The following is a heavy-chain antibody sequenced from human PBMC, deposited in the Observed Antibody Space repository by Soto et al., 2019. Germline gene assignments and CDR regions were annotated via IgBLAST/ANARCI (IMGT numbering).Heavy chain of an antibody. J-gene: IGHJ6*03. V-gene: IGHV4-59*08. CDR1: GGSISSYY. Sequence: SETLSLTCTVSGGSISSYYWSWIRQPPGKGLEWIWYIYYSGSTNYNPSLKSRVTISVDTSKNQFSLKLSSVTAADTAVYYCARTRRVVVVAATPHYYYYYMDVWGKGTTVTVSS. CDR3: ARTRRVVVVAATPHYYYYYMDV. CDR2: IYYSGST. D-gene: IGHD2-15*01.